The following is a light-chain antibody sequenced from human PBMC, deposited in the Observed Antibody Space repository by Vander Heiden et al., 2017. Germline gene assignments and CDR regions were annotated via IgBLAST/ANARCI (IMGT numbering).Light chain of an antibody. CDR2: DVS. V-gene: IGLV2-14*03. CDR3: CSYTSSSTLYV. CDR1: SSDIGGYNY. J-gene: IGLJ1*01. Sequence: QSALTQPASVSGSPGQSITISCTGSSSDIGGYNYVAWYQQHPGNAPKLMIHDVSDRPSGVSNRFSGSKSGNTASLTISGLQAEDDADYYCCSYTSSSTLYVFGAGTKVTVL.